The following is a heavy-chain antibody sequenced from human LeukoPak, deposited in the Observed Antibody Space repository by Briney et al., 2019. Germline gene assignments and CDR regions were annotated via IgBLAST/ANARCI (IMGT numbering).Heavy chain of an antibody. Sequence: GESLKISCKGSGYSFTSYWVGWVRQMPGKGLGGMGIIYPGDSHTRYSPSFQGPVTISADKSISTAYLQWSRLTASDTAMYYCARLYSGYDLAFDYWGQGPLVTVSS. CDR3: ARLYSGYDLAFDY. CDR2: IYPGDSHT. D-gene: IGHD5-12*01. V-gene: IGHV5-51*01. J-gene: IGHJ4*02. CDR1: GYSFTSYW.